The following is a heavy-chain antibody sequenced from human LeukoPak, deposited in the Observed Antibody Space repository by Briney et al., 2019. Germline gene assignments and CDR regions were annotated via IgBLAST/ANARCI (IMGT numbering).Heavy chain of an antibody. D-gene: IGHD1-1*01. CDR2: ISGSGGGA. CDR1: GFTFSNYA. V-gene: IGHV3-23*01. Sequence: GGSLRLSCAASGFTFSNYAMNWVRQAPGKGLEWVSVISGSGGGAYYADSVKGRFTISRDNFKNTLYLQMNSLRAEDTAVYYCASQLDPYYYYYGMDVWGQGTTVTVSS. CDR3: ASQLDPYYYYYGMDV. J-gene: IGHJ6*02.